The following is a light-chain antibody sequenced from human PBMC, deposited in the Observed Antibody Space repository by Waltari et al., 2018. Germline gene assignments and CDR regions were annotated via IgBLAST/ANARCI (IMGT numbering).Light chain of an antibody. Sequence: DIVMTQSPDSLAVSLGERATINCKSSQSVLYSSNNKNYLAWYQQKPGQPPKLLIYWAPTRESRVPDRFSGSGSGTDVTLTISSLQAEDVAVYYCQKYYSTPPTFGRANKVEIK. CDR1: QSVLYSSNNKNY. CDR2: WAP. J-gene: IGKJ1*01. CDR3: QKYYSTPPT. V-gene: IGKV4-1*01.